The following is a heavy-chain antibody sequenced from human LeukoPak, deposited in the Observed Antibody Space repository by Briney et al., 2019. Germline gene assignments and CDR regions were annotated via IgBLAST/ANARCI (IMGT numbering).Heavy chain of an antibody. CDR2: INHSGST. J-gene: IGHJ4*02. V-gene: IGHV4-34*01. CDR1: GGSFSGYY. Sequence: SETLSLTCAVYGGSFSGYYWSWIRQPPGKGLEGIGEINHSGSTNYNPSLKSRVTISVDTSKNQFSLKLSSVTAADTAVYYCATLPRIAAPNWGQGTLVTVSS. D-gene: IGHD6-13*01. CDR3: ATLPRIAAPN.